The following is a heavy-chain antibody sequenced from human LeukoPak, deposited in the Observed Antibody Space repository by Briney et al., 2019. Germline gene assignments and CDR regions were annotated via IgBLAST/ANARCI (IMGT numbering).Heavy chain of an antibody. D-gene: IGHD6-13*01. V-gene: IGHV3-23*01. CDR1: GFTFSSYA. J-gene: IGHJ4*02. CDR2: ISGSGGST. Sequence: PGGSLRLSCAASGFTFSSYAMSWVRPAPGKGLEWVSAISGSGGSTYYADSVKGRFTISRDNSKNTLYLQMNSLRAEDTAVYYCARGYSSSWWADYWGQGTLVTVSS. CDR3: ARGYSSSWWADY.